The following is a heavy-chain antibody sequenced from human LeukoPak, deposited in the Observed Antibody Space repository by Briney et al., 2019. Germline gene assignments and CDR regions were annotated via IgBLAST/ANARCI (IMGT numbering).Heavy chain of an antibody. Sequence: GGSLRLSCAASGFTFNSNAMSWVRQAPGKGLEWVSAISGSGGSTDYADSGKGRFTISRDNSKNTLYLQMNSLRAEDTAVYYCAKGEYSSGWYFGCWGQGTLVTVSS. J-gene: IGHJ4*02. V-gene: IGHV3-23*01. CDR2: ISGSGGST. CDR3: AKGEYSSGWYFGC. D-gene: IGHD6-19*01. CDR1: GFTFNSNA.